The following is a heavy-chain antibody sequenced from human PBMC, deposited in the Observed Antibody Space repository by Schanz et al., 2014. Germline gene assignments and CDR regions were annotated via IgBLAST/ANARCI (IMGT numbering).Heavy chain of an antibody. V-gene: IGHV1-18*01. D-gene: IGHD2-2*02. Sequence: QVQLVQSGAEVKKPGASVKVSCKASGYTFTSYGISWVRQAPGQGLEWMGWISPYNGNTNYAQKFQGRVTNTADKSTSTAYMDLSSLRPEDTAVYYCAGTYCSSTSCYTGYYYMDVWGKGTTVTVSS. J-gene: IGHJ6*03. CDR1: GYTFTSYG. CDR2: ISPYNGNT. CDR3: AGTYCSSTSCYTGYYYMDV.